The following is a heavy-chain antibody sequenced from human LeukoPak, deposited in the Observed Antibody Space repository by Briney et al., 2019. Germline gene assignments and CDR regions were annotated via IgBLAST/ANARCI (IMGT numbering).Heavy chain of an antibody. D-gene: IGHD2-21*01. Sequence: ASVKVSCKASGYTFTGYYMRWVRQAPGQGLEWMGWINPNSGGTNYAQKFQGRVTMTRDTSISTAYMELSSLRSEDTAVYYCARYCGGDCLGYFQHWGQGTLVTVSS. CDR1: GYTFTGYY. V-gene: IGHV1-2*02. J-gene: IGHJ1*01. CDR2: INPNSGGT. CDR3: ARYCGGDCLGYFQH.